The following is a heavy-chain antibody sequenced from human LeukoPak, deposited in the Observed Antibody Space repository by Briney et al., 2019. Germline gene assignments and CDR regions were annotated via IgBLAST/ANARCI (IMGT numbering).Heavy chain of an antibody. CDR1: GFTFSSYA. CDR3: AKGGQIAAAGPGFDY. V-gene: IGHV3-23*01. J-gene: IGHJ4*02. Sequence: GGSPRLSCAASGFTFSSYAMSWVRQAPGKGLEWVSAISGSGGGTYYADSVKGRFTISRDNSKNTLYLQMNSLRAEDTAVYYCAKGGQIAAAGPGFDYWGQGTLVTVSS. D-gene: IGHD6-13*01. CDR2: ISGSGGGT.